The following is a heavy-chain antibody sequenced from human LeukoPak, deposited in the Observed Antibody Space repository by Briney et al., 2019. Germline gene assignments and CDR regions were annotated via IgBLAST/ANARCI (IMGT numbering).Heavy chain of an antibody. Sequence: SETLSLTCTVSGGSISSSSYYWGWIRQPPGKGLEWIGNIFYSGTTYYNPSLTSRVTISVDTSKNQFSLKMRSVTAADTAVYYCARVLRGGTYYFDYWGQGTLVTVYS. CDR2: IFYSGTT. J-gene: IGHJ4*02. V-gene: IGHV4-39*01. CDR3: ARVLRGGTYYFDY. D-gene: IGHD2-15*01. CDR1: GGSISSSSYY.